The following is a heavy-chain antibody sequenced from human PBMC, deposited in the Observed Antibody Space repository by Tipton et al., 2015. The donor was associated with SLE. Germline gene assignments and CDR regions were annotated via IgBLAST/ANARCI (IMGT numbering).Heavy chain of an antibody. D-gene: IGHD2-2*01. Sequence: TLSLTCTVSGVSINSHYWSWIRQPPGKGLEWIGYIYYTGSTNYNPSLKSRVTISLDTSKNQFSLKLSSVTAADTALYYCARRKWPLVHGGLFDPWGQGTLVTVSS. CDR2: IYYTGST. J-gene: IGHJ5*02. V-gene: IGHV4-59*11. CDR3: ARRKWPLVHGGLFDP. CDR1: GVSINSHY.